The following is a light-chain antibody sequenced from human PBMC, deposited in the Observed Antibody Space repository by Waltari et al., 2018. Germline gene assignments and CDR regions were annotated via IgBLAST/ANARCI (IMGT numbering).Light chain of an antibody. J-gene: IGLJ2*01. CDR1: SSNVGRNNK. CDR3: CSYAGRYVV. V-gene: IGLV2-11*01. CDR2: DAT. Sequence: QSALTPPPSVSGSPGPPVTIPCTGTSSNVGRNNKLSWYQHYPGKPPRLMLFDATERASGVPARFSGSKSGNTASLTISGLQTEDEADYYCCSYAGRYVVFGGGTKVTVL.